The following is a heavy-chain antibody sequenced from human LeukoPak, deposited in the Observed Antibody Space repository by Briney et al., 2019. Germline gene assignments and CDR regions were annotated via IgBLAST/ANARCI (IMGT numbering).Heavy chain of an antibody. Sequence: ASVKVSSKAPGYTSTAYYLHWVRPAPGQGLEWMGWTNPNRGAVTNAQTFKGRVTMTRDTSISTAYMELSGLTSDETAVYFCARPDSGTYYKNWYFDLWGRGALVTVSS. CDR2: TNPNRGAV. D-gene: IGHD1-26*01. V-gene: IGHV1-2*02. CDR3: ARPDSGTYYKNWYFDL. CDR1: GYTSTAYY. J-gene: IGHJ2*01.